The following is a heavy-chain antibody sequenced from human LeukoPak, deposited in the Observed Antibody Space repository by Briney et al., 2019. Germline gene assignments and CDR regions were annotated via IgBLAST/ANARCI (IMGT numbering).Heavy chain of an antibody. CDR2: INCSGDGT. CDR1: GFTFSSYA. D-gene: IGHD4-17*01. CDR3: SKDPNGDYVGAFDM. Sequence: PGGSLRLSCAASGFTFSSYAMTWVRHSPVRGLEWVSSINCSGDGTWYRNSVKGRFTVSRDNSKNMLFLHMDSLRADDTAVYYCSKDPNGDYVGAFDMWGPGTRVTVSS. J-gene: IGHJ3*02. V-gene: IGHV3-23*01.